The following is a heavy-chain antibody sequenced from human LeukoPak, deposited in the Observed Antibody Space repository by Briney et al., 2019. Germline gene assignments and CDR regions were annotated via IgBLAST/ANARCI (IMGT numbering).Heavy chain of an antibody. CDR1: GFTFSSYS. CDR3: ARDLSYSSSWYYFDY. J-gene: IGHJ4*02. D-gene: IGHD6-13*01. V-gene: IGHV3-21*01. Sequence: GGSLRLSCAASGFTFSSYSMNWVRQAPGKGLEWVSSISSSSYIYYADSVEGRFTISRDNAKNSLYLQMNSLRAEDTAVYYCARDLSYSSSWYYFDYWGQGTLVTVSS. CDR2: ISSSSYI.